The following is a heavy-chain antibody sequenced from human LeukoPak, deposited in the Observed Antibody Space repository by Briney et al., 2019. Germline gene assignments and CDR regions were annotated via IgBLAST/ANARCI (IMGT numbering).Heavy chain of an antibody. Sequence: PGGSLRLSCAASGFTFSSYNMNWVRQAPGKGLEWVSYIIRSSSTIYYADSVKGRFTISRDNAKNSLYLQMNSLKGDDTAVYYCAKDSAFYYIDVWGKGTTVIISS. J-gene: IGHJ6*03. CDR3: AKDSAFYYIDV. CDR2: IIRSSSTI. CDR1: GFTFSSYN. D-gene: IGHD3-10*01. V-gene: IGHV3-48*01.